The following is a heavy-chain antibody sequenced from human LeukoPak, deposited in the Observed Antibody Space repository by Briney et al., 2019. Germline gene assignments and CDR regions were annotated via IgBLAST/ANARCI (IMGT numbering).Heavy chain of an antibody. Sequence: PGGSLRLSCAASGFTFSDYYMSWIRQAPGKGLEWVSYISSSGSTIYYAESVKGRFTISRDNAKNSLYLQMNSLRAEDTAVYYCAKRATTGVQSPYYFDYWGQGTLVTVSS. D-gene: IGHD1-26*01. CDR2: ISSSGSTI. CDR1: GFTFSDYY. J-gene: IGHJ4*02. CDR3: AKRATTGVQSPYYFDY. V-gene: IGHV3-11*01.